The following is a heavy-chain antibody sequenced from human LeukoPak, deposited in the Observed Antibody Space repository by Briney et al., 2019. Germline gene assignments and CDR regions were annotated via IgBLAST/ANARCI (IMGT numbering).Heavy chain of an antibody. CDR1: GFIFSSYW. Sequence: PGGSLRLSCAASGFIFSSYWMHWVRQAPGKGLEWVSSFGTRSTSIYHAGSVKGRFAISRDNAKNSLYLQMNSLRAEDTALYYCAREVSEGFDFWGQGTLVTVSS. CDR3: AREVSEGFDF. J-gene: IGHJ4*02. CDR2: FGTRSTSI. V-gene: IGHV3-21*01. D-gene: IGHD3-22*01.